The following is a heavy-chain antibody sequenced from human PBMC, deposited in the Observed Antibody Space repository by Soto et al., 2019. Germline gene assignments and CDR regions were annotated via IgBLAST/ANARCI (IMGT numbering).Heavy chain of an antibody. D-gene: IGHD1-26*01. Sequence: QVQLVESGGGVVQPGRSLRLSCAASGFTFSSYAMHWVRQAPGKGLEWVAVISYDGSNKYYADSVKGRFTISRDNSKNTLYLQMNSLIAEDTDVYYCARDRGANTYNDYGMDVWGQGTTVNVSS. CDR2: ISYDGSNK. J-gene: IGHJ6*02. CDR1: GFTFSSYA. CDR3: ARDRGANTYNDYGMDV. V-gene: IGHV3-30-3*01.